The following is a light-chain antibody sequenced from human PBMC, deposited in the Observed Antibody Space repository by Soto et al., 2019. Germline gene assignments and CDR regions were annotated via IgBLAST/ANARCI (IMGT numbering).Light chain of an antibody. CDR1: QSISGT. CDR2: GAS. CDR3: QQYDNWPWT. J-gene: IGKJ1*01. Sequence: EIVMPQSTSTLSVSPGGRATLSCRASQSISGTLAWYQQKPGQAPRLLIYGASTRAAGFPARFSGSGSGTDFTLTISSLQSEDFAVYYCQQYDNWPWTFGQGTKVDIK. V-gene: IGKV3-15*01.